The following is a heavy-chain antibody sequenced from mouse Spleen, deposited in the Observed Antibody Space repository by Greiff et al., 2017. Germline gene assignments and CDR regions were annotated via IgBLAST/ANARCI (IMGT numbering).Heavy chain of an antibody. J-gene: IGHJ4*01. V-gene: IGHV1S126*01. Sequence: VKLVESGPQLVRPGASVKISCKASGYSFTSYWMHWVKQRPGQGLEWIGMIDPSDSETRLNQKFKDKATLTVDKSSSTAYMQLSSPTSEDSAVYYCASRGLRPFYAMDYWGQGTSVTVSS. D-gene: IGHD1-2*01. CDR1: GYSFTSYW. CDR3: ASRGLRPFYAMDY. CDR2: IDPSDSET.